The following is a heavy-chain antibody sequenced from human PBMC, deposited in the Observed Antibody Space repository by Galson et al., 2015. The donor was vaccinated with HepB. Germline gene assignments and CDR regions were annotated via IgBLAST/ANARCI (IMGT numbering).Heavy chain of an antibody. CDR3: ARSHRYSGNYFDY. CDR2: IWYDGSNK. D-gene: IGHD1-26*01. J-gene: IGHJ4*02. CDR1: GFTFSSYG. Sequence: SLRLSCAASGFTFSSYGMHWVRQAPGKGLEWVAVIWYDGSNKYYADSVKGRFTISRDNSKNTLYLQMNSLRAEDTAVYYCARSHRYSGNYFDYWGQGTLVTVSS. V-gene: IGHV3-33*01.